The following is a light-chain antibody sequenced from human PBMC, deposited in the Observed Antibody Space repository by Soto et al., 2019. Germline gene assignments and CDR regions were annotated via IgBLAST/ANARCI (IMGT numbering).Light chain of an antibody. CDR3: SSYTSSSPLYD. CDR2: DVS. V-gene: IGLV2-14*01. J-gene: IGLJ1*01. CDR1: SSDVGGYNY. Sequence: QSALTQPASVSGSPGQSITISCTGTSSDVGGYNYVSWYQQHPGKAPKLMIYDVSNRPSGVSNRFSGSKSGNTASLTISGLQAEDEADYYCSSYTSSSPLYDFGPGTKLTV.